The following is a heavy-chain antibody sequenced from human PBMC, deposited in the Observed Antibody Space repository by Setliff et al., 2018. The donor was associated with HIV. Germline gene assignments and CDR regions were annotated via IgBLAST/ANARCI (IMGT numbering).Heavy chain of an antibody. Sequence: ASETLSLTCTVSGDPIGSRYWNWIRQAPGKGLEWIATIYYGGTTIYTPSLKSRVTISLDAARDQFSLKLSSVTAADTAIYYCARDPGITAAGTEYFDSWGQGIQVTVSS. CDR1: GDPIGSRY. CDR2: IYYGGTT. J-gene: IGHJ4*02. V-gene: IGHV4-59*11. CDR3: ARDPGITAAGTEYFDS. D-gene: IGHD6-13*01.